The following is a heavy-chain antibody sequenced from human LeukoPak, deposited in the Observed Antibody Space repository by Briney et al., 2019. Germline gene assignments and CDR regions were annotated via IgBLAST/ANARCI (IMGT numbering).Heavy chain of an antibody. CDR3: ARGKRGTTYYYMDV. J-gene: IGHJ6*03. CDR2: IIPIFGTA. CDR1: GGTFSSYA. D-gene: IGHD1-1*01. V-gene: IGHV1-69*05. Sequence: ASVKVSCKASGGTFSSYAISWVRQAPGQGLEWMGGIIPIFGTANYAQKFQGRVTITTDESTSTAYMELSSLRSEDTAVYYCARGKRGTTYYYMDVWGKGTTVTVSS.